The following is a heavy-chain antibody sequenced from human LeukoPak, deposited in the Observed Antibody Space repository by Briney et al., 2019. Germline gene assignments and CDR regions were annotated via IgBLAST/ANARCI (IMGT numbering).Heavy chain of an antibody. V-gene: IGHV3-30-3*01. CDR2: ISYDGSNK. Sequence: QSGGSLRLSCAASGFTFSSYAMHWVRQAPGKGLEWVAVISYDGSNKYYADSVKGRFTISRDNSKNTLYLQMNSLRAEDTAVYYCAKEVEGYSYGSSFDYWGQGTLVTVSS. D-gene: IGHD5-18*01. CDR3: AKEVEGYSYGSSFDY. J-gene: IGHJ4*02. CDR1: GFTFSSYA.